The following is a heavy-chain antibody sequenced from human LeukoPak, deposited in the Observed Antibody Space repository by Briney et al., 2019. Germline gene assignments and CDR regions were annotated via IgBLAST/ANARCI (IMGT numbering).Heavy chain of an antibody. CDR1: GGSISSSSYY. CDR3: ARHQHSGREHYYGMDV. V-gene: IGHV4-39*07. D-gene: IGHD1-26*01. CDR2: IYYSGST. Sequence: SETLSLTCTVSGGSISSSSYYWGRIRQPPGKGLEWIGRIYYSGSTYYNPSLKSRVTISVDTSKTQFSLKLSSVTAADTAVYYCARHQHSGREHYYGMDVWGQGAAVTVSS. J-gene: IGHJ6*02.